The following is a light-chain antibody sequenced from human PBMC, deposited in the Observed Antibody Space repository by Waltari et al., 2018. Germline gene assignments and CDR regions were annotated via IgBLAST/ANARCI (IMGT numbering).Light chain of an antibody. CDR1: NNDVGGYTY. J-gene: IGLJ2*01. V-gene: IGLV2-11*01. CDR3: CSYAGSYPLV. CDR2: DVS. Sequence: QSALTQPRSVSGSPGQSVTISCTGTNNDVGGYTYVSWYQQHPGKAPKLMIYDVSNRPSGVPDRFSGSKSGNTASLTISGLQADDEADYYCCSYAGSYPLVFGGGTKLTVL.